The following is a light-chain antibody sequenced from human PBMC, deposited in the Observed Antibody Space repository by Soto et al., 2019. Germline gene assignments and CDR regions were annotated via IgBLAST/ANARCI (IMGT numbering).Light chain of an antibody. Sequence: IQLTQSPYSLSASVGDRVTCTCRASQGIGSYLAWYQQKPGKAPKLLIYAASTLQSGVPSRFSGSGSGTDFTLTISSRQPEDFATYDCHQLNSYPTFGGGTKVEIK. J-gene: IGKJ4*01. CDR3: HQLNSYPT. V-gene: IGKV1-9*01. CDR2: AAS. CDR1: QGIGSY.